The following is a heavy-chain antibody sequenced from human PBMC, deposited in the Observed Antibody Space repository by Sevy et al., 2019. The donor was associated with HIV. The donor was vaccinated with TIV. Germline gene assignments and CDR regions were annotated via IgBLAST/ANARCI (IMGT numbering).Heavy chain of an antibody. CDR1: GGSVSIYH. CDR3: ARVLDDSRGLDV. Sequence: SETLSLTCTVSGGSVSIYHWSWIRQPPGKGLEWIGYIYYSGSTNYNSSLKSRVTISVDTSKNQLSLKLTSVTAADTAVYYCARVLDDSRGLDVWGQWTTVTVSS. J-gene: IGHJ6*02. D-gene: IGHD1-1*01. V-gene: IGHV4-59*02. CDR2: IYYSGST.